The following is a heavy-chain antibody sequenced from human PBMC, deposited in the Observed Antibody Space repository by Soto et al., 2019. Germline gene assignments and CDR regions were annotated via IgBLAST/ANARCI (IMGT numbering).Heavy chain of an antibody. CDR3: ARQRTSVVTQAYFDV. Sequence: KPSETLSLTCTVTGDSISSRSYYWGWIRQPPGKGLEWIGSIYYSGSTYNNPSLRSRVSMSIDTSKDQFSLKLKSVTAADTALYFCARQRTSVVTQAYFDVWGTGSLVTVSS. V-gene: IGHV4-39*01. CDR1: GDSISSRSYY. D-gene: IGHD2-21*02. CDR2: IYYSGST. J-gene: IGHJ4*02.